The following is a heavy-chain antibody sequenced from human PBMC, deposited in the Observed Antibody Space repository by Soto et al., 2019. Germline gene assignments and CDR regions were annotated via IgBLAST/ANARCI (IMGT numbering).Heavy chain of an antibody. CDR1: GASITSDY. CDR3: ARGAYGSGSFPNWFDP. Sequence: SDTLSLTCTVGGASITSDYWSWIRHPAGKGLEWIGRFSTTGSTNYNPSLKSRVTVSVDTSKNQFSLKLKSVTAADTAVYFCARGAYGSGSFPNWFDPWGQGTLVTVS. V-gene: IGHV4-4*07. CDR2: FSTTGST. D-gene: IGHD3-10*01. J-gene: IGHJ5*02.